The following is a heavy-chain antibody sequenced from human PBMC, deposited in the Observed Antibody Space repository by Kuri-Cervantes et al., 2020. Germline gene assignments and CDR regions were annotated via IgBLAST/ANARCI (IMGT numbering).Heavy chain of an antibody. CDR1: GYTFTSYD. Sequence: ASVKVSCKASGYTFTSYDINWVRQATGQGLEWMGWMNPNSGNTGCAQKFQGRVTMTRNTSISTAYMELSSLRSEDTAVYYCARLPRLGELSPNAFDIWGQGTMVTVSS. V-gene: IGHV1-8*01. D-gene: IGHD3-16*02. CDR2: MNPNSGNT. J-gene: IGHJ3*02. CDR3: ARLPRLGELSPNAFDI.